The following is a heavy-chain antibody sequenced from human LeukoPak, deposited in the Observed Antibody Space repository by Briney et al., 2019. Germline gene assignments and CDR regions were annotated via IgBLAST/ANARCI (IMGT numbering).Heavy chain of an antibody. D-gene: IGHD1-14*01. CDR3: ARDGRWFDP. CDR2: IYYSGST. J-gene: IGHJ5*02. CDR1: GGSISSSSYY. V-gene: IGHV4-39*07. Sequence: SETLSLTCTVSGGSISSSSYYWGWIRQPPGKGLEWIGSIYYSGSTYYNPSLKSRVTMSIDTSKNQFSLKLISVTAADTAVYYCARDGRWFDPWGQGTLVTVSS.